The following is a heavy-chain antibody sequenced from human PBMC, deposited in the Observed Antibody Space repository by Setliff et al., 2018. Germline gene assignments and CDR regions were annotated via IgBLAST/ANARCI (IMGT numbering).Heavy chain of an antibody. Sequence: SETLSLTCTVSGGSISTTNYFCGWIRQPPGGGLEWIGILYYTGSTYYNPSLKSRVTISVDTPNNQFSLKLSSVTAADTAVFYCARGYAARVGFGNWFDPWGQGTLVTVSS. CDR2: LYYTGST. CDR3: ARGYAARVGFGNWFDP. J-gene: IGHJ5*02. D-gene: IGHD6-6*01. V-gene: IGHV4-39*07. CDR1: GGSISTTNYF.